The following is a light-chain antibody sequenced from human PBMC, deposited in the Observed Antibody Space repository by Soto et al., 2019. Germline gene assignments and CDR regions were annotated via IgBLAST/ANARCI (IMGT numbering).Light chain of an antibody. V-gene: IGKV1-5*01. CDR2: DAS. CDR3: QQYDSYSWT. J-gene: IGKJ1*01. CDR1: QSISTR. Sequence: DIKMTQSPSTVSASVGDTVTNTCRASQSISTRLAWYQQKAGKAPKVLIYDASRLESGVPSRFSGSGSGTEFTLTISRLQPDDFASYYCQQYDSYSWTFGQGTKVDIK.